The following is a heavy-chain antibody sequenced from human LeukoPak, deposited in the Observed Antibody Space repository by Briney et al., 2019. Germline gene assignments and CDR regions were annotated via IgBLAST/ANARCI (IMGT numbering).Heavy chain of an antibody. D-gene: IGHD3-16*02. V-gene: IGHV3-7*01. J-gene: IGHJ6*02. Sequence: GGSLRLSCAASGFTFSSYWMSWVRLAPGEGLEWVANIKQDGSEKYYVDSVKGRFTISRDNAKNSLYLQMNSLRAEDTAVYYCAGEYYDYVWGSYRYHGMDVWGQGTTVTVSS. CDR1: GFTFSSYW. CDR3: AGEYYDYVWGSYRYHGMDV. CDR2: IKQDGSEK.